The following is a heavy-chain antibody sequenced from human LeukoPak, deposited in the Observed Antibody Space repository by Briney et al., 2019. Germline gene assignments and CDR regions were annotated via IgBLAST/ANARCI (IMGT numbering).Heavy chain of an antibody. CDR3: AREGGDYVPAPNDY. CDR2: INTITGNP. D-gene: IGHD4-17*01. CDR1: GYTFTSFA. V-gene: IGHV7-4-1*02. J-gene: IGHJ4*02. Sequence: ASVKVSCKASGYTFTSFAMNWVRQAPGQGPEWMGWINTITGNPTYAQGFTGRFVFSLDTSVSTAYLQISSLKAEDTAVYYCAREGGDYVPAPNDYWGQGTLVTVSS.